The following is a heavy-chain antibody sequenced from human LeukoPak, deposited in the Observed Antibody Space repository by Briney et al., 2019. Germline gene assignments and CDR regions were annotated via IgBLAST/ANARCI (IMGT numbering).Heavy chain of an antibody. V-gene: IGHV3-21*01. J-gene: IGHJ4*02. Sequence: GGPLRLSCAASGFTFSSYSMNWVRQAPGKGLEWVSSISSSSSYIYYADSVKRRFTISRDNAKNSLYLQMNSLRAEDTAVYYCARVGSSGWYREDYWGQGTLVTVSS. CDR2: ISSSSSYI. CDR3: ARVGSSGWYREDY. D-gene: IGHD6-19*01. CDR1: GFTFSSYS.